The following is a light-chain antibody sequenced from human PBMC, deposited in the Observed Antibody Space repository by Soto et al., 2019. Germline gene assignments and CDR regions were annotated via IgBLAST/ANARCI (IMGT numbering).Light chain of an antibody. Sequence: DIVMTQSPLSLPVTPGEPASISCRSSQSLLHSNGYNCLDWYLQKPGQSPQLLIYLGSNRASGVPDRFSGSGSGTDFTLKISRVEAEDVGFYYCMQALQTPFTFGPGTKVDIK. CDR3: MQALQTPFT. CDR2: LGS. J-gene: IGKJ3*01. CDR1: QSLLHSNGYNC. V-gene: IGKV2-28*01.